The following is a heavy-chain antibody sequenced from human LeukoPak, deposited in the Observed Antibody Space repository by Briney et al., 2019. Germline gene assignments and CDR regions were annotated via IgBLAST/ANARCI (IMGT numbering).Heavy chain of an antibody. V-gene: IGHV4-59*11. CDR1: GGSISSHY. CDR3: AREYCTSSSCYFDY. D-gene: IGHD2-2*01. Sequence: SETLSLTCTVSGGSISSHYWSWIRQPPGKGLEWIGYIFYSGSTNCNPSLTSRVTRSVDTSKNQFSLKRSSVTAADTAVYYCAREYCTSSSCYFDYWGQGTLVTVSS. J-gene: IGHJ4*02. CDR2: IFYSGST.